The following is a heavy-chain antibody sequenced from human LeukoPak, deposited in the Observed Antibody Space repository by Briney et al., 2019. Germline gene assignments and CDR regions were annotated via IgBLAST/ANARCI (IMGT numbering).Heavy chain of an antibody. CDR1: GGSFSDYY. CDR3: AGDHFLAVKS. CDR2: ISPSGST. V-gene: IGHV4-34*01. J-gene: IGHJ5*02. D-gene: IGHD1-14*01. Sequence: AETLSLTCAVYGGSFSDYYWSWIRQPPGKGLEWMGGISPSGSTNYKPSLKSRVTISMDTSKTQFSLRLNSVTAADTAVYYCAGDHFLAVKSWGKGTLVTVSS.